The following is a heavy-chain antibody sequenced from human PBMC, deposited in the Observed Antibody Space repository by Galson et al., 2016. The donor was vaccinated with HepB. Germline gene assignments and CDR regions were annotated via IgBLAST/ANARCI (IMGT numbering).Heavy chain of an antibody. D-gene: IGHD6-19*01. CDR2: LTSKTYGGTR. J-gene: IGHJ3*02. CDR1: GFTFGNYA. V-gene: IGHV3-49*03. CDR3: TAVAGSDDAFDI. Sequence: SLRLSCAVSGFTFGNYAMSWFRQAPGKGLEWVGFLTSKTYGGTREYAASVKGRFTISRDDSKSIAYLQMNSLKTEDTAVYFCTAVAGSDDAFDIWGQGTMVTVSA.